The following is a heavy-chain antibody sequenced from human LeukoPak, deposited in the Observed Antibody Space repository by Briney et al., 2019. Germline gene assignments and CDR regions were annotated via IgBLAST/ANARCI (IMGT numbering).Heavy chain of an antibody. Sequence: GESLKISCKGSGYSFTSYWIGWVRQMPGKGLEWMGIIYPGDSDTRYSPSFQGQVTISADKSTSTAYLQWSSLKASDTAMYYCARVKPGTCYYGSGVDYWGQGTLVTVSS. CDR3: ARVKPGTCYYGSGVDY. CDR1: GYSFTSYW. V-gene: IGHV5-51*01. J-gene: IGHJ4*02. CDR2: IYPGDSDT. D-gene: IGHD3-10*01.